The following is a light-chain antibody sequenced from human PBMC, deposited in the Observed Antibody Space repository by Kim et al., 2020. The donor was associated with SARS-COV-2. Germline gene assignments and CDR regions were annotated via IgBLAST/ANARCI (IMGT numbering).Light chain of an antibody. Sequence: GQSVTISCTVAGSVVGGYNYVSYYQHHPGKAPKLMIYEVPKRPSGAPDRLSGSKSGNMASLTVSGLQAEYEADYYCNSYAGNNVLVFGEGTPLTFL. CDR2: EVP. CDR3: NSYAGNNVLV. J-gene: IGLJ3*02. CDR1: GSVVGGYNY. V-gene: IGLV2-8*01.